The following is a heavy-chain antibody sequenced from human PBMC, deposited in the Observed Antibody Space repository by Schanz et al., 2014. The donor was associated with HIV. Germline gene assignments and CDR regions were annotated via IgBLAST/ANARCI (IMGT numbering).Heavy chain of an antibody. CDR1: GYTFTSYG. V-gene: IGHV1-18*01. J-gene: IGHJ6*02. Sequence: QVQLVQSGPEVKKPGASVRVSCKASGYTFTSYGISWVRQAPGHGLEWMGWISAYNGHTNYAQNLQGRVTMTTDTSTSTAYMELRSLRSDDTAVYYCARTDYDILTGYSLGYYGMDVWGQGTTVTVSS. CDR3: ARTDYDILTGYSLGYYGMDV. CDR2: ISAYNGHT. D-gene: IGHD3-9*01.